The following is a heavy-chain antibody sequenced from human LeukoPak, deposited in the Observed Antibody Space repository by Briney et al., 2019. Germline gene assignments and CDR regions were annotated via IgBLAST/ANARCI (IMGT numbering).Heavy chain of an antibody. CDR3: ARGSSSSLAYYYYYGMDV. CDR1: GYIFTNYY. Sequence: ASVKVSCKASGYIFTNYYMHWVRQAPGQSLEWMGMINPRDGTTRHAQKFQGRVTMTRDTSTSTVCMELSSLRSEDTAVYYCARGSSSSLAYYYYYGMDVWGQGTTVTVSS. D-gene: IGHD6-6*01. V-gene: IGHV1-46*01. J-gene: IGHJ6*02. CDR2: INPRDGTT.